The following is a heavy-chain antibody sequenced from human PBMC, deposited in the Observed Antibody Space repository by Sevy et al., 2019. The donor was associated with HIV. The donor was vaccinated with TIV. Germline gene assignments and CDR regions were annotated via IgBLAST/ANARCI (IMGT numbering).Heavy chain of an antibody. Sequence: GGSLRLSCAASGFTFSSYSMNWVRQAPGKGLEWVSSISSSSSYIYYAGSVKGRFTISRDNAKNSLYLQMNSLRAEDTAVYYCATRWGHDAFDIWGQGTMVTVSS. CDR2: ISSSSSYI. J-gene: IGHJ3*02. D-gene: IGHD7-27*01. CDR1: GFTFSSYS. CDR3: ATRWGHDAFDI. V-gene: IGHV3-21*01.